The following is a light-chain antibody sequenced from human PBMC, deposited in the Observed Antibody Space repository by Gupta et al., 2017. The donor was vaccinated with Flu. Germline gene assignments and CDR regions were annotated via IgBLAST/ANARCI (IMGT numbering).Light chain of an antibody. J-gene: IGLJ3*02. CDR2: LNSDGIH. V-gene: IGLV4-69*01. Sequence: QLVLTQSPSASASLGASVKLTCTLSSGHSSYAIAWHQQQPEKGPRYLMKLNSDGIHSKGDGIPDRFSGSSSGAERYLTISSLQSEDEADYYCQTWGTGAWVFGGGTKLTVL. CDR1: SGHSSYA. CDR3: QTWGTGAWV.